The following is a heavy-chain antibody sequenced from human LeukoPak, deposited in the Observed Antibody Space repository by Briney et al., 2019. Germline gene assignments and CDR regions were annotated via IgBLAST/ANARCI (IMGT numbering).Heavy chain of an antibody. CDR1: GGSISSYY. J-gene: IGHJ4*02. CDR3: ARGDDLGFDY. CDR2: IYYSGST. D-gene: IGHD1-1*01. V-gene: IGHV4-59*01. Sequence: SETLSLTCTVSGGSISSYYWSWIRQPPGKGLEWIGYIYYSGSTNYNPSLKSRVTISVDTSKNQFSLKLSSVTAADTAVYYCARGDDLGFDYWGQGTLVTVSS.